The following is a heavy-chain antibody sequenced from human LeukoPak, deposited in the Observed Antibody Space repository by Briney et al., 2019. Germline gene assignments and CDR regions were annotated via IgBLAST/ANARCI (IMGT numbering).Heavy chain of an antibody. CDR2: IRYDGSNK. Sequence: GGSLRLSCAASGFTFSSYGMHWVRQAPGKGLEWVAVIRYDGSNKYYADSVKGRFTMSRDNSKNTLYLQMNSLRAEDTAVYYCEKDWDDYCGWGSYFDYWGQGTLVTVSS. J-gene: IGHJ4*02. CDR3: EKDWDDYCGWGSYFDY. V-gene: IGHV3-30*02. D-gene: IGHD3-10*01. CDR1: GFTFSSYG.